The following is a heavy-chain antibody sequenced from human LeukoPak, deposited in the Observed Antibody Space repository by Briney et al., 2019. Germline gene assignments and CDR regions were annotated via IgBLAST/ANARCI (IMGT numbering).Heavy chain of an antibody. J-gene: IGHJ4*02. Sequence: SETLSLTCTVSGGSIGSYYWSWIRQPPGKGLEHIGYIFYTGTTNYNPSLKSRVTISLDTSRNQFSLKLSSVTAADTAVYYCAREGYDYVWGSYRYTELYDYWGQGTLVAVSS. V-gene: IGHV4-59*12. CDR2: IFYTGTT. CDR3: AREGYDYVWGSYRYTELYDY. D-gene: IGHD3-16*02. CDR1: GGSIGSYY.